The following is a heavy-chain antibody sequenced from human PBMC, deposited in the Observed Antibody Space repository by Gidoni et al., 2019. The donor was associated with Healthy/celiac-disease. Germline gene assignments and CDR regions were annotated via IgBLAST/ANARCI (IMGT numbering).Heavy chain of an antibody. J-gene: IGHJ6*03. V-gene: IGHV5-10-1*03. D-gene: IGHD6-6*01. Sequence: EVQLVQSGAEVKKPGESLRISCKGSGYSFTSYWISWVRQMPGKGLEWMGRIDPSDSYTNYSPSFQGHVTISADKSISTAYLQWSSLKASDTAMYYCAREAAPPRGYYYYYMDVWGKGTTVTVSS. CDR3: AREAAPPRGYYYYYMDV. CDR1: GYSFTSYW. CDR2: IDPSDSYT.